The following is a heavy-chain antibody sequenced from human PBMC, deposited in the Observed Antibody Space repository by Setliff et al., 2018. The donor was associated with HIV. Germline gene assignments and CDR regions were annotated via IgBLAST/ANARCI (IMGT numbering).Heavy chain of an antibody. Sequence: ASVKVSCKASGYSFTAYHMHWVRQAPGQGLEWMGWINPNSGGTNYAQKFQDRVSLTRDTSLSTAYMELSSLTSDDTAIYYCARDMFEIWERSLAKGDEFDPWGQGSLVTVSS. V-gene: IGHV1-2*02. D-gene: IGHD3-10*02. CDR1: GYSFTAYH. J-gene: IGHJ5*02. CDR3: ARDMFEIWERSLAKGDEFDP. CDR2: INPNSGGT.